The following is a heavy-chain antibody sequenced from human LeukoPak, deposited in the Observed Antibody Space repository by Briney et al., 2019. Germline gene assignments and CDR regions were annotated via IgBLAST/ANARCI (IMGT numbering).Heavy chain of an antibody. D-gene: IGHD2-2*03. V-gene: IGHV3-53*01. CDR1: GFTVSSTD. J-gene: IGHJ6*02. Sequence: GGSLRLSCAASGFTVSSTDMSWVRQAPGKGLEWVSAVYSGGSTYYADSVKGRFTISRDNSKNTLYLQMNSLRAEDTAVYYCAKDGSHSHGMDVWGQGTTVTVSS. CDR3: AKDGSHSHGMDV. CDR2: VYSGGST.